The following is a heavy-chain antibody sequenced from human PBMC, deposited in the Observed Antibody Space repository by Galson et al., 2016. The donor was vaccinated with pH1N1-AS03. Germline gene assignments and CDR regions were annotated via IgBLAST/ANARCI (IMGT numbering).Heavy chain of an antibody. CDR1: GYSFTNYW. D-gene: IGHD6-19*01. V-gene: IGHV5-51*01. CDR3: ERLTLSSGWPCDY. Sequence: QSGAEVKKPGESLKISCQGSGYSFTNYWIGWVRQMPGKGLEWMGIIYLDDSDTRYSPSFQGQVTISADKSISTAYLQWSSLKASDTAMYYCERLTLSSGWPCDYWGQGTLVTVSS. J-gene: IGHJ4*01. CDR2: IYLDDSDT.